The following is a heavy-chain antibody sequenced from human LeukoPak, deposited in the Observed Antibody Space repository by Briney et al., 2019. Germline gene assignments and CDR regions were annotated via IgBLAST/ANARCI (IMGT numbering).Heavy chain of an antibody. CDR3: AKDLPRPQWLGYFDY. D-gene: IGHD6-19*01. CDR2: ISGSGGST. CDR1: GFTFSSYA. Sequence: GGSPRLSCAASGFTFSSYAMSWVRQAPGKGLEWVSAISGSGGSTYYADSVKGRFTISRDNSKNTLYLQMNSLRAEDTAVYYCAKDLPRPQWLGYFDYWGQGTLVTVSS. J-gene: IGHJ4*02. V-gene: IGHV3-23*01.